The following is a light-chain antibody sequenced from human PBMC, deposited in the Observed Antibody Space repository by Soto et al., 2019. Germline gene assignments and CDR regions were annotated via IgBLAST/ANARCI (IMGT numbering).Light chain of an antibody. CDR1: SSNIGSNA. CDR2: DDD. V-gene: IGLV1-44*01. J-gene: IGLJ1*01. CDR3: AAWDDSLNALSV. Sequence: QSVLTQPPSASGTPGQRVTISCSGSSSNIGSNAVNWYQQLPGTAPKLLIYDDDQRPSGVPDRFSVSKSGTSASLAISGLQSEDEVDYYCAAWDDSLNALSVFGTGTKLTVL.